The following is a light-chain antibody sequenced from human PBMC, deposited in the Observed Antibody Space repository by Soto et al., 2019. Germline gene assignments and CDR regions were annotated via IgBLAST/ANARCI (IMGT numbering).Light chain of an antibody. J-gene: IGLJ1*01. CDR2: DVS. CDR1: SSDVGGYNY. V-gene: IGLV2-11*01. Sequence: QSALTQPRSVSGSPGQSVTISCTGSSSDVGGYNYVSWYQQHPGKAPKVMIYDVSKRPSGVPHRFSGSKSGNTASLTISGLQAEDEADYYCCSYAGSYTYVFGTGTKLTVL. CDR3: CSYAGSYTYV.